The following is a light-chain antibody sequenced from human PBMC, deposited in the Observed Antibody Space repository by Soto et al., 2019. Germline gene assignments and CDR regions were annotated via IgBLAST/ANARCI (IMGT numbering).Light chain of an antibody. CDR2: DVS. CDR3: CSYANTTTLEYV. CDR1: SSDVGAYNF. V-gene: IGLV2-11*01. Sequence: QSALTQPRSVTGSPGQSVSISCTGTSSDVGAYNFVSWYQQHPGKAPKLMIYDVSKRPSGVPDRFSGSKSGNTASLTISGLQAEDEADYYCCSYANTTTLEYVFGTGTKLTVL. J-gene: IGLJ1*01.